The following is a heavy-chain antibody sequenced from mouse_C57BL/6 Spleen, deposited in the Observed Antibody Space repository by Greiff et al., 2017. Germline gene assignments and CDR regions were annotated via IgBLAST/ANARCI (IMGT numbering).Heavy chain of an antibody. CDR3: TRDWEYDLYYYAMDY. V-gene: IGHV5-9-1*02. Sequence: EVKVVESGEGLVKPGGSLKLSCAASGFTFSSYAMSWVRQTPEKRLEWVAYISSGGDYIYYADTVKGRFTISRDNARNTLYLQMSSLKSEDTAMYYCTRDWEYDLYYYAMDYWGQGTSVTVSS. J-gene: IGHJ4*01. CDR2: ISSGGDYI. CDR1: GFTFSSYA. D-gene: IGHD2-14*01.